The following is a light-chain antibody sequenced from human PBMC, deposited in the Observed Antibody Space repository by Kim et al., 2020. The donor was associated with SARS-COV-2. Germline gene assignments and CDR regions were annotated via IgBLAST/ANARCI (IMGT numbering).Light chain of an antibody. V-gene: IGKV1-27*01. J-gene: IGKJ1*01. CDR2: TAS. CDR1: QDINNN. Sequence: DLQMTQSPSSLSASVGDRVTITCRASQDINNNLAWYQQKPGKPPQLLIHTASTVHSGVPSRFSGSGSGTHFSLTISSLQPEDIATYYCPRRGTFGQGTKVDI. CDR3: PRRGT.